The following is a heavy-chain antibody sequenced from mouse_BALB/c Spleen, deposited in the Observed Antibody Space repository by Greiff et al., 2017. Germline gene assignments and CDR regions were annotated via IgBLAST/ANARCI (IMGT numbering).Heavy chain of an antibody. Sequence: EVHLVESGGGLVKPGGSLKLSCAASGFTFSSYAMSWVRQTPEKRLEWVATISSGGSYTYYPDSVKGRFTISRDNAKNTLYLQMSSLRSEDTAMYYCARQGDGYLYAMDYWGQGTSVTVSS. CDR3: ARQGDGYLYAMDY. CDR1: GFTFSSYA. J-gene: IGHJ4*01. V-gene: IGHV5-9-3*01. CDR2: ISSGGSYT. D-gene: IGHD2-3*01.